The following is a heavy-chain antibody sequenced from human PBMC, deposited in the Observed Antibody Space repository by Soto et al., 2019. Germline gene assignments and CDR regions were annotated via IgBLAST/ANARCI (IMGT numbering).Heavy chain of an antibody. CDR3: ASVGLPYSYYYGLDV. CDR1: ELNISSYS. J-gene: IGHJ6*02. V-gene: IGHV3-33*01. CDR2: IWYDGSSQ. Sequence: PGRSKRHSNASSELNISSYSIHLIRQKQGKGLEWVSVIWYDGSSQFHADSVRGRFTVSRDNSKNTLYLQMNSLRADDTAVYYCASVGLPYSYYYGLDVRGQGTTVTVSS.